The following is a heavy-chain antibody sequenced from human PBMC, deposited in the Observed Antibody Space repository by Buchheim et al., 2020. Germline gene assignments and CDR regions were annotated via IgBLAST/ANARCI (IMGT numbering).Heavy chain of an antibody. D-gene: IGHD6-6*01. V-gene: IGHV3-11*01. CDR1: GFTFSDYY. Sequence: QVQLVESGGGLVKPGGSLRLSCAASGFTFSDYYMSWIRQAPGKGLEWVSYISSSGSTIYYADSVKGRFTISRDNATNSLYLQMNSLRAEDTAVYYCARYSSYSSSSVLSRHYYYGMDVWGQGTT. J-gene: IGHJ6*02. CDR3: ARYSSYSSSSVLSRHYYYGMDV. CDR2: ISSSGSTI.